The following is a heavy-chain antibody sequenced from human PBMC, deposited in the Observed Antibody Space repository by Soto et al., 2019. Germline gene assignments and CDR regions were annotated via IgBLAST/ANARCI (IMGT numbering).Heavy chain of an antibody. D-gene: IGHD5-18*01. CDR2: ISYDGSNK. Sequence: QVQLVESGGGVVQPGRSLRLSCAASGFTFSSYAMHWVRQPPGKGLEWVAVISYDGSNKYYADSVKGRFTISRDNSKNTLYLQMNSLRAEDTAVYYCARSEMPDTAMDLSGYWGQGTLVTVSS. J-gene: IGHJ4*02. CDR3: ARSEMPDTAMDLSGY. V-gene: IGHV3-30-3*01. CDR1: GFTFSSYA.